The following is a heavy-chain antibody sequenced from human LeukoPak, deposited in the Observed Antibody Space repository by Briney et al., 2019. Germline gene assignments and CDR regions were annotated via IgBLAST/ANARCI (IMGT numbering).Heavy chain of an antibody. CDR1: GGSISSYY. CDR3: ARADPNASGYFYRFNCFDP. V-gene: IGHV4-59*07. CDR2: IYSSGST. D-gene: IGHD3-10*01. Sequence: SDPLSLTCTVSGGSISSYYWNWLRQPPGKALEWIGNIYSSGSTDYNPSLKSRVTISLDTSKFQFSLRLKSVTAADTAVYYCARADPNASGYFYRFNCFDPWGQGTLVTVSS. J-gene: IGHJ5*02.